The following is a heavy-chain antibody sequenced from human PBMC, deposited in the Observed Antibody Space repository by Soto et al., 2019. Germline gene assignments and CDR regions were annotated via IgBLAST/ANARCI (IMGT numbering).Heavy chain of an antibody. V-gene: IGHV3-NL1*01. CDR3: AKDDRYCSGTSCDYYYYYYMDV. Sequence: GGSLRLSCAASGFTFSSYDMHWVRQATGKGLEWISGINGDGRTKYFADSVKGRFTISRDNSKNTLYLQMNSPRAEDTAVYYCAKDDRYCSGTSCDYYYYYYMDVWGKGTTVTVSS. CDR1: GFTFSSYD. D-gene: IGHD2-2*01. J-gene: IGHJ6*03. CDR2: INGDGRTK.